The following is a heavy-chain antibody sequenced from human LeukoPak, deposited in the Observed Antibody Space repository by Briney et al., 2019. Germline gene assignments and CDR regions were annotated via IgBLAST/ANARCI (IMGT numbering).Heavy chain of an antibody. D-gene: IGHD4-17*01. CDR3: ATTTTVTTKTVDY. J-gene: IGHJ4*02. CDR2: IYYSGST. CDR1: GGSISSGDYY. Sequence: PSQTLSLPCTVSGGSISSGDYYWSRIRQPAGKGLEWIGYIYYSGSTYYNPSLKSRVTISVDTSKNQFSLKLSSVTAADTAVYYCATTTTVTTKTVDYWGQGTLVTVSS. V-gene: IGHV4-30-4*01.